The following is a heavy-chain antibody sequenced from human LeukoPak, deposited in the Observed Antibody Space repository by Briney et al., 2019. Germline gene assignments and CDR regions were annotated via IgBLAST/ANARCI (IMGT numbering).Heavy chain of an antibody. J-gene: IGHJ4*02. CDR1: GSIFDDFG. CDR2: IIWIGGST. D-gene: IGHD3-3*01. CDR3: AKEVGAYYDFWSGYSDY. V-gene: IGHV3-20*04. Sequence: GGSLRLSCAASGSIFDDFGMSWVRQAPGKGMEWASGIIWIGGSTGYADSVKDRSTTPRDNPKNSLYLQMNSLRDEDTAVYYCAKEVGAYYDFWSGYSDYWGQGTLVTVSS.